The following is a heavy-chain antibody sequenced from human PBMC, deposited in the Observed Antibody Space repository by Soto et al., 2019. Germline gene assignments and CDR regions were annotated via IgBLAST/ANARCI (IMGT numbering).Heavy chain of an antibody. CDR3: AHRPAGSGRYYLAELYFDY. CDR1: GFSLSTSGVG. D-gene: IGHD3-10*01. Sequence: QITLKESGPTLWKPTQHLTLTCTVAGFSLSTSGVGVGWIRQPPGKALEWLALIYWDADKRYSPSLKSRLNITKNTSKNQVVLTMTNMDPVDTATYYCAHRPAGSGRYYLAELYFDYWGQGTLVTVSS. V-gene: IGHV2-5*02. J-gene: IGHJ4*02. CDR2: IYWDADK.